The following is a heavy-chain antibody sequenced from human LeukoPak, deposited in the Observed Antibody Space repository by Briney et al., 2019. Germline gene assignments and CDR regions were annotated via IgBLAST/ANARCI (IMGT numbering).Heavy chain of an antibody. D-gene: IGHD4-17*01. J-gene: IGHJ5*02. Sequence: SETLSLTCAVSGGSISSGGYSWSWIRQHPGKGLEWIGYIYYSGSTYYNPSLKSRVTISVDTSKNQFSLKLSSVTAADTAVYYCARSRYGDYGGGWFDPWGQGTLVTVSS. CDR2: IYYSGST. V-gene: IGHV4-31*11. CDR3: ARSRYGDYGGGWFDP. CDR1: GGSISSGGYS.